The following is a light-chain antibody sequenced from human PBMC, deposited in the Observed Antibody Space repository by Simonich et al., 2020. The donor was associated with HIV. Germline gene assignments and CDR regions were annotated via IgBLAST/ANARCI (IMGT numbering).Light chain of an antibody. CDR1: QGVSNN. CDR3: QQYNNWPLG. J-gene: IGKJ3*01. CDR2: GAS. V-gene: IGKV3-15*01. Sequence: EIVMTQSPATLSVSPGERATLSCRARQGVSNNLAWYQRKPGQAPRLLIYGASTRATGIPARFRGSGSVTEFTLTISSLQSEDFAVYYCQQYNNWPLGFGPGTKVDIK.